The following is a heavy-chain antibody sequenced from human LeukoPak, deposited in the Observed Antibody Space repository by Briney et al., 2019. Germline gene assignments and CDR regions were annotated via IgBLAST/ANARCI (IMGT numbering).Heavy chain of an antibody. Sequence: ASVTVSYTASGYTFTSYVMNWVRQAPGQGVEWMGWINTNTGTPTYAQDFTGRFVFSLDTSVSTAYLQISSLKAEDTAVYYCARGGDAFDIWGQGTMVTVSS. CDR2: INTNTGTP. D-gene: IGHD3-16*01. V-gene: IGHV7-4-1*02. CDR1: GYTFTSYV. CDR3: ARGGDAFDI. J-gene: IGHJ3*02.